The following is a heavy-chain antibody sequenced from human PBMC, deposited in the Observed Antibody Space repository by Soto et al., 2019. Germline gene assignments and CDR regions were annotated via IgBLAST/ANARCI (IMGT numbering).Heavy chain of an antibody. D-gene: IGHD5-18*01. CDR3: AQRYSYGYDRY. J-gene: IGHJ4*02. CDR2: IIPILGIA. V-gene: IGHV1-69*02. CDR1: GGTFSSYT. Sequence: QVQLVQSGAEVKKPGSSVKVSCKASGGTFSSYTISWVRQAPGQGLEWMGRIIPILGIANYAQKFQGRVTITADKSTSTAYIELSSLRSEDTAVYYCAQRYSYGYDRYWGQGTLVTVSS.